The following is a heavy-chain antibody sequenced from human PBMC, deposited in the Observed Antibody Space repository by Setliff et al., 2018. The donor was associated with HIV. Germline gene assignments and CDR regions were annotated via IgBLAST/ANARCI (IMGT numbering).Heavy chain of an antibody. CDR1: GGSISSGGFY. J-gene: IGHJ6*03. V-gene: IGHV4-31*03. CDR3: ARVYYYGSPHMDV. D-gene: IGHD3-10*01. Sequence: ASETLSLTCTVSGGSISSGGFYWSWIRQHPGKGLEWIGYIYYSGSTYYNPSLKSRVTILVDTSKNQFSLKLSSVTAADTAVYYCARVYYYGSPHMDVWGKGTTVTVSS. CDR2: IYYSGST.